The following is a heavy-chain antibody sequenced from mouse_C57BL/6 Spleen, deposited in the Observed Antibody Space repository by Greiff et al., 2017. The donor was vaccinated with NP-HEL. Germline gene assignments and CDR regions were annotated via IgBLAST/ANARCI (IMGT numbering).Heavy chain of an antibody. CDR1: GYAFSSYW. J-gene: IGHJ3*01. CDR2: IYPGDGDT. Sequence: QVQLQQSGAELVKPGASVKISCKASGYAFSSYWMNWVKQRPGKGLEWIGQIYPGDGDTNYNGKFKGKATLTADKSSSTAYMQVSSLTSEESAVYFCAGRGERGDCYGSSSFAYWGQGTLVTVSA. V-gene: IGHV1-80*01. CDR3: AGRGERGDCYGSSSFAY. D-gene: IGHD1-1*01.